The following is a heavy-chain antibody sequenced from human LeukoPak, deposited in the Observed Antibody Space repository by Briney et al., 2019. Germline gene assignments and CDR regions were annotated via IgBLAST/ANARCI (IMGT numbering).Heavy chain of an antibody. CDR1: GFTFSTYA. D-gene: IGHD6-13*01. V-gene: IGHV3-23*01. CDR3: AQTACSSSWYGDYVDY. CDR2: ISGSGDNT. J-gene: IGHJ4*02. Sequence: PGGSLRLSCAASGFTFSTYAMSWVRQAPGKGLDWVSGISGSGDNTDYADAVKGRFSISRDNAKNTLYLQMNSLRADDTAVYYCAQTACSSSWYGDYVDYWGQGTLVTVSS.